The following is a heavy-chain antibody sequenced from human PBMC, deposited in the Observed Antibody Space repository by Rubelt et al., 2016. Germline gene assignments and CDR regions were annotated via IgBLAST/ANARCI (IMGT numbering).Heavy chain of an antibody. J-gene: IGHJ6*02. V-gene: IGHV1-69*04. D-gene: IGHD2-2*01. CDR2: IIPILGIA. CDR1: GGTFSSYA. Sequence: QVQLVQSGAEVKKPGSSVKVSCKASGGTFSSYAISWVRQAPGQGLEWMGRIIPILGIANYAQQFQGRVTITADKSTSTAYMELSSLRSEDTAVYYCARDFGSSTSCYYGVCYYGMDVWGQGTTVTVSS. CDR3: ARDFGSSTSCYYGVCYYGMDV.